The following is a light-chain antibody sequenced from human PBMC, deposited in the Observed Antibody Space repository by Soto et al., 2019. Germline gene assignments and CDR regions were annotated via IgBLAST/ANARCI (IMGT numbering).Light chain of an antibody. CDR2: DAS. CDR1: QSISSW. CDR3: QQYNRYSLT. V-gene: IGKV1-5*01. Sequence: GDRVTITCRASQSISSWLAWYQQKPGKAPKLLIYDASSLESGVPSRFSGSGSDPEFTLTINNLRPDDFATYHCQQYNRYSLTFGGGTKVEIK. J-gene: IGKJ4*01.